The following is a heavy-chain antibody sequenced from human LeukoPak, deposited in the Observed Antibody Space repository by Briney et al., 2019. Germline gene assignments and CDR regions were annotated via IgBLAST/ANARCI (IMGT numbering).Heavy chain of an antibody. D-gene: IGHD2-15*01. CDR1: GYTFTSYY. J-gene: IGHJ4*02. CDR3: AREEVYSYPVVAATRSFDY. V-gene: IGHV1-46*01. CDR2: INPSGGST. Sequence: GASVKVSCTASGYTFTSYYMHWVRQAPGQGLEWMGIINPSGGSTSYAQKFQGRVTMTRDTSTSTVYMELSSLRSEDTAVYYCAREEVYSYPVVAATRSFDYWGQGTLVTVSS.